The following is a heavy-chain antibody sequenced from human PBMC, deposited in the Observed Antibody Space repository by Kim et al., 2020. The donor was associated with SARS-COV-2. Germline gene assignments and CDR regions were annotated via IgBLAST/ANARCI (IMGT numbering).Heavy chain of an antibody. Sequence: SETLSLTCTVSGGSISSSSYYWGWIRQPPGKGLEWIGSIYYSGSTYYNPSLKSRVTISVDTSKNQFSLKLSSVTAADTAVYYCARLGVDCSSTSCFDYWGQGTLVTVSS. J-gene: IGHJ4*02. CDR1: GGSISSSSYY. D-gene: IGHD2-2*01. V-gene: IGHV4-39*01. CDR3: ARLGVDCSSTSCFDY. CDR2: IYYSGST.